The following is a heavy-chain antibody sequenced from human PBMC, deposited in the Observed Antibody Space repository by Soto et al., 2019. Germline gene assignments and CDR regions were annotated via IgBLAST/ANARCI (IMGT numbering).Heavy chain of an antibody. D-gene: IGHD1-26*01. Sequence: GGSLRLSCAASGFTFSSYSMNWVRQAPGKGLEWVSSISSSSSYIYYADSVKGRFTISRDNTKNSLYLLMNSLRAEDTALYYCARVYIGSYYYYYYYMDVWGKGTTVTVSS. J-gene: IGHJ6*03. CDR2: ISSSSSYI. CDR3: ARVYIGSYYYYYYYMDV. CDR1: GFTFSSYS. V-gene: IGHV3-21*01.